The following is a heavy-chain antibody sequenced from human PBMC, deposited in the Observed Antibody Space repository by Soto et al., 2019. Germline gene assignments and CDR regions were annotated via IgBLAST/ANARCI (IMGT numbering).Heavy chain of an antibody. J-gene: IGHJ6*02. V-gene: IGHV1-18*04. CDR1: GYTFTSYC. CDR2: ISAYNGNT. Sequence: ASVKVSCKASGYTFTSYCISWVRQAPGQGLEWMGWISAYNGNTNYAQKLQGRVTMTTDTSTSTAYMELRSLRSDDTAVYYCARDQVTIFGVVINYYYYGMDVWGQGTTVTVSS. D-gene: IGHD3-3*01. CDR3: ARDQVTIFGVVINYYYYGMDV.